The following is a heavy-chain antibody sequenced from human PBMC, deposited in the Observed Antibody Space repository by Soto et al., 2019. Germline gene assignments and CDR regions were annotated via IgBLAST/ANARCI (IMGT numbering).Heavy chain of an antibody. CDR1: GGSFSGYY. CDR2: INHSGST. Sequence: SETLSLSCAVYGGSFSGYYWSWIRQPPGKGLEWIGEINHSGSTNYNPSIKSRVTISVDTSKNQFSLKLSSVTAADTAVYYCARGRRATRGNYGMDVWGQGTTVTVSS. J-gene: IGHJ6*02. D-gene: IGHD2-2*01. V-gene: IGHV4-34*01. CDR3: ARGRRATRGNYGMDV.